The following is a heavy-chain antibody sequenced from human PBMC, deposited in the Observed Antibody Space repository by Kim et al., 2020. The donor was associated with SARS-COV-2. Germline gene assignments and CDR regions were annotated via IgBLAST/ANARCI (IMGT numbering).Heavy chain of an antibody. CDR1: GGSISSYY. CDR2: IYYSGST. CDR3: ASALPTVTTQGPFDY. Sequence: SETLSLTCTVSGGSISSYYWSWIRQPPGKGLEWIGYIYYSGSTNYNPSLKSRVTISVDTSKNQFSLKLSAVTAADTAVYYCASALPTVTTQGPFDYWGQGTLVTVSS. D-gene: IGHD4-17*01. J-gene: IGHJ4*02. V-gene: IGHV4-59*13.